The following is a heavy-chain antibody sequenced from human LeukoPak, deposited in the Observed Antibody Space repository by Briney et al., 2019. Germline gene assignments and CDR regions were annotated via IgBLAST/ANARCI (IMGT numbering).Heavy chain of an antibody. CDR2: IYTSGST. V-gene: IGHV4-4*07. CDR1: GGSVSSYY. Sequence: SETLSLTCTVSGGSVSSYYWSWIRQPAGKGLEWIGRIYTSGSTNYNPSLKSRVTMSVDTSKNQFSLKLSSVTAADTAVYYCAREGEGYCSSTSCQIDYWGQGTLVTVSS. CDR3: AREGEGYCSSTSCQIDY. J-gene: IGHJ4*02. D-gene: IGHD2-2*01.